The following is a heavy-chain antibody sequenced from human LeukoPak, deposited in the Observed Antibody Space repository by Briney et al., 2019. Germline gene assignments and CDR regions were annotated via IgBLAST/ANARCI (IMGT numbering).Heavy chain of an antibody. D-gene: IGHD3-9*01. V-gene: IGHV3-74*01. CDR3: ARDFDMGITPGDDFDF. CDR2: IKEDGTYT. CDR1: GFSFSKYW. J-gene: IGHJ4*02. Sequence: GGSLRLSCAASGFSFSKYWMHWVRQTPGEGLVWVSRIKEDGTYTSYADSVKGQFTISRDNARNTVFLQMNSLRAEDTAVYYCARDFDMGITPGDDFDFWGQGTLVTVSS.